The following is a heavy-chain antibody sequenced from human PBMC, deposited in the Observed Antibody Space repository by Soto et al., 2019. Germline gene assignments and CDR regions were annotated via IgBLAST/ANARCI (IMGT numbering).Heavy chain of an antibody. Sequence: QVQLVQSGAEVKKPGSSVKVSCRASGGTFSKFVVSWVRQAPGQGLEWMGGIIPLFGTTNYAQKFQGRVTITADKSTTTAYMELSSLRSDDTAVYYCASREGVAGPATYISPGYDFDGWGQGTLVTVSS. J-gene: IGHJ4*02. CDR1: GGTFSKFV. V-gene: IGHV1-69*06. D-gene: IGHD2-15*01. CDR2: IIPLFGTT. CDR3: ASREGVAGPATYISPGYDFDG.